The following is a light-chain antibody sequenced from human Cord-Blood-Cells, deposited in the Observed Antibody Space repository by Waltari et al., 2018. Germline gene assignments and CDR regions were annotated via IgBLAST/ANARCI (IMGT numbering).Light chain of an antibody. V-gene: IGKV1-39*01. CDR1: QSISSY. CDR3: QXXXSTPLT. CDR2: AAS. Sequence: QMXXSPSXLSASXXDRXXITCRXXQSISSYLNWXQQKPGKAPKLLIYAASSLQSGVPSRXXXSGSGTDFTLXIXSXQPEDFXXXXCQXXXSTPLTFGGGTKVEIK. J-gene: IGKJ4*01.